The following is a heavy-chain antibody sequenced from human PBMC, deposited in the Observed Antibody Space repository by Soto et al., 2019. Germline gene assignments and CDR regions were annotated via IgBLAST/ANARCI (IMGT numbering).Heavy chain of an antibody. Sequence: QVQLVQSGAEVKKPGASVKVSCKASGYTFTSYDINWVRQATGQGLEWMGWMNPNSGNTGYAQKFQGRVTMTRNTAISTAYMELSSLRSEDTAVYYCFLGYCSGGSCYSYYFAYWGQGTLVTVSS. V-gene: IGHV1-8*01. CDR2: MNPNSGNT. J-gene: IGHJ4*02. CDR1: GYTFTSYD. CDR3: FLGYCSGGSCYSYYFAY. D-gene: IGHD2-15*01.